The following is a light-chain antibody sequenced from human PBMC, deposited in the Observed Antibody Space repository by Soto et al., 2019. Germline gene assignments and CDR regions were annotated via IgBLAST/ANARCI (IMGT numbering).Light chain of an antibody. CDR2: QAS. CDR3: QQYNSYSWT. Sequence: IQMTQSPSTLSASVLDIFTITFRASQSISSWLAWYQQKPGKAPKLLISQASSLESGVPSRFSGSGSETEFTLTISGLQPDDFASYYCQQYNSYSWTFGQGTKVDIK. J-gene: IGKJ1*01. V-gene: IGKV1-5*03. CDR1: QSISSW.